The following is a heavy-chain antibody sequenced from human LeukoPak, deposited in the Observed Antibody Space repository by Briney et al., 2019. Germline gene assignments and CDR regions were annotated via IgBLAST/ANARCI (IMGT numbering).Heavy chain of an antibody. D-gene: IGHD3-22*01. Sequence: GGSLRLSCAASGLTFSSHWMHWVRQAPGKGLEWVAVISYDGSNKYYADSVKGRFTISRDNSKNTLYLQMNSLRAEDTAVYYCARDSSKYYYDSSGYYYWGQGTLVTVSS. V-gene: IGHV3-30*03. CDR3: ARDSSKYYYDSSGYYY. J-gene: IGHJ4*02. CDR1: GLTFSSHW. CDR2: ISYDGSNK.